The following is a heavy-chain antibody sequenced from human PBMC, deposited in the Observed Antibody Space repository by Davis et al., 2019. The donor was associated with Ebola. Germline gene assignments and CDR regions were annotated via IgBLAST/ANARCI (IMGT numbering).Heavy chain of an antibody. CDR2: INPNSGGT. CDR3: VLYIDTDLETLNY. V-gene: IGHV1-2*02. Sequence: ASVKVSCKASGYTFTGYYMHWVRQAPGQGLEWMGWINPNSGGTNYAQKFQGRVTVTRDTSVSTAYMDLTWLRSDDTAMYYCVLYIDTDLETLNYWGQGTLVTVSS. D-gene: IGHD3-3*01. J-gene: IGHJ4*02. CDR1: GYTFTGYY.